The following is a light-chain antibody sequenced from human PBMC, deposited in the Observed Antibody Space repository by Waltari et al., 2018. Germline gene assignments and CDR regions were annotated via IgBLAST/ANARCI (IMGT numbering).Light chain of an antibody. CDR3: QVWHPAIDPGV. V-gene: IGLV3-21*04. CDR1: HSGSYS. J-gene: IGLJ1*01. CDR2: YDG. Sequence: SYVLTQPPSVSVAPGETARITCGGDHSGSYSVHWYQQRPGQAPVLVSFYDGDRPSGIPERFSGSNSGNTATLTITRVEAGDEANYYCQVWHPAIDPGVFGPGTEVTV.